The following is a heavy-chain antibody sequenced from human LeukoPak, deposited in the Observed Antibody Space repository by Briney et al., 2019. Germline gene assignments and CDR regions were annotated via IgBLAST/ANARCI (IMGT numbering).Heavy chain of an antibody. CDR3: ARVGGYGDATFDY. Sequence: GGSLRLSCAASGFTFSSYAMAWVRQAPGKGLEWVAVISYGGSNKYYADSVKGRFTISRDNSKNTLYLQMNSLRAEDTAVYYCARVGGYGDATFDYWGQGTLVTVSS. J-gene: IGHJ4*02. D-gene: IGHD4-17*01. CDR1: GFTFSSYA. V-gene: IGHV3-30-3*01. CDR2: ISYGGSNK.